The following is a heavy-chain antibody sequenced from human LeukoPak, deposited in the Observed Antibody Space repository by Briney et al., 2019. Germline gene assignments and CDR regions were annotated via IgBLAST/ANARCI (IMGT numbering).Heavy chain of an antibody. V-gene: IGHV4-4*07. CDR1: GGSISNYY. J-gene: IGHJ4*02. D-gene: IGHD3-10*01. CDR3: ARTSARGAQFDY. Sequence: PSETLSLTCTVSGGSISNYYWSWIRQPAGMGLEWIGCIYASGSTNYNPSLKSRVTMSVDTSNNQFSLNLSSVTAADTAVYYCARTSARGAQFDYWGQGTLVTVSS. CDR2: IYASGST.